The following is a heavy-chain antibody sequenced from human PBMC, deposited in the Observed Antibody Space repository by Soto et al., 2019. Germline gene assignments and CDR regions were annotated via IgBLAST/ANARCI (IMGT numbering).Heavy chain of an antibody. CDR1: GFTFSRYW. D-gene: IGHD1-26*01. J-gene: IGHJ4*02. CDR2: IKQDGGEK. Sequence: EVQLVESGGGLVQPGGSLRLSCAASGFTSGFTFSRYWMSWVRQAPGKGLEGVANIKQDGGEKYYVDSVKGRFTISGDNAHNSLYLQINGLRAENTAVYYCASGRIVGDTRPIGLDYWGQGTLVTVSS. V-gene: IGHV3-7*01. CDR3: ASGRIVGDTRPIGLDY.